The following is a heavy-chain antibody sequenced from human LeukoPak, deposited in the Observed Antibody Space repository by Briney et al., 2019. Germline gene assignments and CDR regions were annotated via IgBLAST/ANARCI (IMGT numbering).Heavy chain of an antibody. CDR3: TTDPRWELDY. J-gene: IGHJ4*02. CDR2: IWYDGSNK. Sequence: PGGSLRLSCAASGFTFSSYGMHWVRQAPGKGLEWVAVIWYDGSNKYYADSVKGRFTISRDDSKNTLYLQMNSLKTEDAAVYYCTTDPRWELDYWGQGTLVTVSS. D-gene: IGHD1-26*01. CDR1: GFTFSSYG. V-gene: IGHV3-33*01.